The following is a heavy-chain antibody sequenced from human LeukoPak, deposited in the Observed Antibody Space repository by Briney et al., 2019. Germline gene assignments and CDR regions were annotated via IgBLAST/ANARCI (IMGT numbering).Heavy chain of an antibody. Sequence: ASVKVSCKASGYTFTSYGISWVRQAPGQGLEWMGWISAYNGNTNYAQKLQGRVTMTTDTSTNTAYMELRSLRSDDTAVYYWARKGLGELTLDYWGQGTLVTVSS. D-gene: IGHD3-16*01. CDR1: GYTFTSYG. CDR3: ARKGLGELTLDY. CDR2: ISAYNGNT. J-gene: IGHJ4*02. V-gene: IGHV1-18*01.